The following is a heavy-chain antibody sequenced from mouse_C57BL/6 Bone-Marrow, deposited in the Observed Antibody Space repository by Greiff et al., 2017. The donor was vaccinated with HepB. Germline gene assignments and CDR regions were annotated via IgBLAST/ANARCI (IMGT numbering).Heavy chain of an antibody. V-gene: IGHV1-76*01. CDR2: IYPGSGNT. CDR1: GYTFTDYY. D-gene: IGHD1-1*01. J-gene: IGHJ1*03. Sequence: QVQLQQSGAELVRPGASVKLSCKASGYTFTDYYINWVKQRPGQGLEWIARIYPGSGNTYYNEKFKGKATLTAEKSSSTAYMQLSSLTSEDSAVYFCAREGDYDGSSYWYFDVWGTGTTVTVSS. CDR3: AREGDYDGSSYWYFDV.